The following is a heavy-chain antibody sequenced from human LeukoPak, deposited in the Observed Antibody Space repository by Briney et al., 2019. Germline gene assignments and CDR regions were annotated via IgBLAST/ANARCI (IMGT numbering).Heavy chain of an antibody. CDR3: ARATRDNYYGGSGYHLDS. CDR1: GYTFTDYS. Sequence: ASVKVSCKASGYTFTDYSMHWVRQAPGQGLEWMGWINPNSGGTNYAQKFQGRVTMTRDTSISTAYVELSRLRSDDMAVYYCARATRDNYYGGSGYHLDSWGQGTLVTVSS. CDR2: INPNSGGT. J-gene: IGHJ4*02. V-gene: IGHV1-2*02. D-gene: IGHD3-22*01.